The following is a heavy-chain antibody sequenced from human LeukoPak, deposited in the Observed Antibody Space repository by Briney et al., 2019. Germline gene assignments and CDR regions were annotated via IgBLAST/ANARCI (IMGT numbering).Heavy chain of an antibody. CDR2: INPNSGGT. Sequence: ASVKVSCKASGYTFTGNYIHWVRQAPGQGLEWMGLINPNSGGTNYAQKFQGRVTLTKDTSITTGYMELSILRSDDTAVYYCARDLSGSYDYWGQGTLVTVSS. CDR1: GYTFTGNY. V-gene: IGHV1-2*02. CDR3: ARDLSGSYDY. J-gene: IGHJ4*02. D-gene: IGHD1-26*01.